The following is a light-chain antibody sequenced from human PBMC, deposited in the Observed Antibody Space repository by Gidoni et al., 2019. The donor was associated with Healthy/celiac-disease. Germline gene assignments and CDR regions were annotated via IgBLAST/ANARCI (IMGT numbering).Light chain of an antibody. CDR3: LLSDSGAVV. V-gene: IGLV7-46*01. J-gene: IGLJ2*01. CDR1: TGAVTSGHY. CDR2: VTS. Sequence: QAVVTQEPSLTVSPGGTVTLTCGSSTGAVTSGHYPYWFQQKPGKAPRTLIYVTSNKHAWTPARFSGSLLGGKAALTLSGAQPEDEAEYYCLLSDSGAVVFGGGTKLTVL.